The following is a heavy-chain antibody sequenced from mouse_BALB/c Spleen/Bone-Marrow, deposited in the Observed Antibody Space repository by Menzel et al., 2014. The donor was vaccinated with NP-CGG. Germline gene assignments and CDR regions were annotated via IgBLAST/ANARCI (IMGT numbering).Heavy chain of an antibody. J-gene: IGHJ2*01. Sequence: QVQLQQSGAELMKPGALVKLSCKASGFTFSTYCIEWVKQRPGHGLEWIGEIFPGNGNTDYNEKFKGKATFTADTSSNTAYMQLSSLTSEDSAVYYCARRGSSDFDYWGQGTALTVSS. CDR3: ARRGSSDFDY. V-gene: IGHV1-9*01. D-gene: IGHD1-1*01. CDR1: GFTFSTYC. CDR2: IFPGNGNT.